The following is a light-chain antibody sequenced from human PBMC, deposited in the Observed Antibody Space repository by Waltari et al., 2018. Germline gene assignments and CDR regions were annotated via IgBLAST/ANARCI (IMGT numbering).Light chain of an antibody. CDR2: AAS. J-gene: IGKJ3*01. V-gene: IGKV1-8*01. CDR3: QQYYSYPHS. Sequence: AIRMTQSPSSFSASTGDRVTITCRASQGISSYLAWYQQKPGKAPKLLIYAASTLQSGVPSRFSGSGPGTDFTLTISCLQSEDFATYYCQQYYSYPHSFGPGTKVDIK. CDR1: QGISSY.